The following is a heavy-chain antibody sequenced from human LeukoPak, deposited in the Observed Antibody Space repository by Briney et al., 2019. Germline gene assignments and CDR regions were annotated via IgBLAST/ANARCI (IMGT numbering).Heavy chain of an antibody. V-gene: IGHV3-7*05. CDR3: VRDGMGVIKAFDI. Sequence: GSLRLSCVASGFSFSSYWMSWVRQAPGKGLEWVANIKQDGSEKYYVDSVKGRFTISRDNGKNSLFLQMSSLRAEDTAVYYCVRDGMGVIKAFDIWGQGTMVTVSS. J-gene: IGHJ3*02. D-gene: IGHD3-10*01. CDR1: GFSFSSYW. CDR2: IKQDGSEK.